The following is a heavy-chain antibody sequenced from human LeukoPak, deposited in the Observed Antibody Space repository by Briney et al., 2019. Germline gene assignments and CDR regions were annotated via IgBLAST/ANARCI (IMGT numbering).Heavy chain of an antibody. CDR2: ISDSGTT. J-gene: IGHJ4*02. Sequence: SETLSLTCTVSGGSVTSRSYYWSWIRQPPGKGLEWIGYISDSGTTNCDPSLKSRVTISVDTSKNQFALKLTSVTAADTAVYYCAAPGWRDLFDYWGQGTLVTVSS. CDR1: GGSVTSRSYY. CDR3: AAPGWRDLFDY. D-gene: IGHD6-19*01. V-gene: IGHV4-61*01.